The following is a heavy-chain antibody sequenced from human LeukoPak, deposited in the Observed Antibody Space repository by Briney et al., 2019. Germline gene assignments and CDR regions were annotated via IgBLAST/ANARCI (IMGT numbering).Heavy chain of an antibody. CDR2: IYYSGST. D-gene: IGHD4-23*01. V-gene: IGHV4-59*08. CDR1: GGSISSYY. Sequence: SETLSLTCTVSGGSISSYYWSWIRQPPGKGLEWIGYIYYSGSTNYNPSLKSRVTISLDTSKNQISLKLSSVTAADTAVYYCARHTTVVPPHYFDYWGQGTLVTVPP. J-gene: IGHJ4*02. CDR3: ARHTTVVPPHYFDY.